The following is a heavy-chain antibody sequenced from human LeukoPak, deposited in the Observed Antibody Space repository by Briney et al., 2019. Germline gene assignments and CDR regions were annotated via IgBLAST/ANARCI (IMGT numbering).Heavy chain of an antibody. Sequence: ASVKVSCKASGYSFTGNYMHWVRQAPGQGFEWMGWINPNTGGTNHAQKFKGRVLMTRDTSISTAYLELSSLKSDDTAVYYCARVGYCSRGVCYNYDYWGQGAQVTVSS. CDR2: INPNTGGT. CDR3: ARVGYCSRGVCYNYDY. J-gene: IGHJ4*02. D-gene: IGHD2-8*01. V-gene: IGHV1-2*02. CDR1: GYSFTGNY.